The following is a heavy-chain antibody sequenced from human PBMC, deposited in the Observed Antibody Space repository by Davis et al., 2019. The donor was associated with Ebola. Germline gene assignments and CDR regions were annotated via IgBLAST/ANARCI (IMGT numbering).Heavy chain of an antibody. CDR2: INPNSGGT. CDR3: ASSGVVAATPRYYYYGMDV. CDR1: GYTFTGYY. Sequence: ASVKVSCKASGYTFTGYYVHWVRQAPGQGLEWMGWINPNSGGTNYAQNFQGRVTMTRDTSINTAYMEVTRLRSDDTAVYYCASSGVVAATPRYYYYGMDVWGQGTTVTVSS. J-gene: IGHJ6*02. V-gene: IGHV1-2*02. D-gene: IGHD2-15*01.